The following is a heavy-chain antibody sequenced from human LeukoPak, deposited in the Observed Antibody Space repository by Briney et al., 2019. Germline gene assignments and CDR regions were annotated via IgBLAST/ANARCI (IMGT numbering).Heavy chain of an antibody. CDR2: ISYDGRQK. J-gene: IGHJ4*02. CDR1: GFTFSEYA. CDR3: ARVFLERLTSGYFDN. Sequence: GGSLRLSCAASGFTFSEYAMHWVRQAPGKGLESVAVISYDGRQKYYGDSVKGRFTISRDNPKNTLYLQMNSLRDDDTAVYYCARVFLERLTSGYFDNWGQGTLVTVSP. V-gene: IGHV3-30-3*01. D-gene: IGHD3-3*01.